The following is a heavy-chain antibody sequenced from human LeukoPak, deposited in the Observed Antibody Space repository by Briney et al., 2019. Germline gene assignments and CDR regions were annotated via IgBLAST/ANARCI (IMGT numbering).Heavy chain of an antibody. CDR1: GFTFSSFS. CDR3: AKAISPMAVAGSASYFDY. D-gene: IGHD6-19*01. V-gene: IGHV3-23*01. Sequence: GGSLRLSCAASGFTFSSFSMNWVRQAPGKGLEWVSTLSTSGAATYYADSVKGRFTISRDNSQNTLYLQMNSLRAEDTALYYCAKAISPMAVAGSASYFDYWGQGTLVTVSS. J-gene: IGHJ4*02. CDR2: LSTSGAAT.